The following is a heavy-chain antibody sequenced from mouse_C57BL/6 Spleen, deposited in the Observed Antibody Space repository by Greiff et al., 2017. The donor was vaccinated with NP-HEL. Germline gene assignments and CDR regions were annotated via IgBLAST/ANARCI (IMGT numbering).Heavy chain of an antibody. CDR2: IDPENGDT. J-gene: IGHJ2*01. D-gene: IGHD1-1*01. CDR3: TTATVRAYYFDY. Sequence: VQLKESGAELVRPGASVKLSCTASGFNIKDDYMHWVKQRPEQGLEWIGWIDPENGDTEYASKFQGKATITADTSSNTAYLQLSSLTSEDTAVYYCTTATVRAYYFDYWGQGTTLTVSS. CDR1: GFNIKDDY. V-gene: IGHV14-4*01.